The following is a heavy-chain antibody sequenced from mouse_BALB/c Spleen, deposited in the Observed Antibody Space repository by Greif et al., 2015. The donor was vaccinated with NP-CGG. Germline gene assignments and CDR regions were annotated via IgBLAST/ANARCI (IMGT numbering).Heavy chain of an antibody. V-gene: IGHV1S22*01. CDR1: GYTFTSYW. CDR2: IYPGSGST. Sequence: LQQSGSELVRPGASVRLSCKASGYTFTSYWMHWVKQRPGQGLEWIGNIYPGSGSTNYDGKFKSKATLTVDTSSSTAYMQLSSLTSEDSAVYYCTRCITTASWFAYWGQGTLVTVSA. D-gene: IGHD1-2*01. CDR3: TRCITTASWFAY. J-gene: IGHJ3*01.